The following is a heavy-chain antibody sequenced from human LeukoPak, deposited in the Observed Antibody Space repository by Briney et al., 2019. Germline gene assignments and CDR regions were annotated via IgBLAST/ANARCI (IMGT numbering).Heavy chain of an antibody. CDR3: ARSQLNTGDP. Sequence: ASVKVSCKTSGYTFTGNYMHWVRQAPGQGLEWMGWINPKSGDTKYAQKFQRRVTVTRDASSSTSYLELSRLRADDTAIYYGARSQLNTGDPRGGGDLVTVSS. J-gene: IGHJ5*02. CDR1: GYTFTGNY. D-gene: IGHD1-1*01. CDR2: INPKSGDT. V-gene: IGHV1-2*02.